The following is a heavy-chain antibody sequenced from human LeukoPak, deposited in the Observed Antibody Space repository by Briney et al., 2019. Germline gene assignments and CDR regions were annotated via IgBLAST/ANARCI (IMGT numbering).Heavy chain of an antibody. Sequence: GGSLRLSCAASGFTFSMYDMHWVRQATGKGLEWVSAIGTIGDTYYADSVKGRFTISRDNAKNSLHLQLNSLRAEDTAVYYCARDLLYGDYVGAYFDYWGQGALVTVSS. V-gene: IGHV3-13*01. D-gene: IGHD4-17*01. CDR1: GFTFSMYD. J-gene: IGHJ4*02. CDR3: ARDLLYGDYVGAYFDY. CDR2: IGTIGDT.